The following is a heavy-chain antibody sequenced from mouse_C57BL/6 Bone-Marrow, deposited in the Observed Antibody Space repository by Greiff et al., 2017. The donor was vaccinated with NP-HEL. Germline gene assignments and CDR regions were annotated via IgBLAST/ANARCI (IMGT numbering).Heavy chain of an antibody. D-gene: IGHD1-1*01. CDR3: ARHRDGSSYDYFDY. V-gene: IGHV5-6*01. J-gene: IGHJ2*01. CDR2: ISSGGSYT. Sequence: EVQRVESGGDLVKPGGSLKLSCAASGFTFSSYGMSWVRQTPDKRLEWVATISSGGSYTYYPDSVKGRFTISRDNAKNTLYLQMSSLKSEDTAMYYCARHRDGSSYDYFDYWGQGTTLTVSS. CDR1: GFTFSSYG.